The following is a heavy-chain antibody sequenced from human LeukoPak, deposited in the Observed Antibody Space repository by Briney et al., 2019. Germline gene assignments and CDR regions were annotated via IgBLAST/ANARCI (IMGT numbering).Heavy chain of an antibody. J-gene: IGHJ4*02. D-gene: IGHD3-22*01. CDR1: GFTFSDYY. CDR3: ARVGYDSSGRFDY. Sequence: GGSLRLSCAASGFTFSDYYMTWIRQAPGNGLEWVSYISSSESIIYYADSVKGRFIISRDNAKNSLYLQMNSLRAEDTAVYFCARVGYDSSGRFDYWGQGTLVTVSS. CDR2: ISSSESII. V-gene: IGHV3-11*04.